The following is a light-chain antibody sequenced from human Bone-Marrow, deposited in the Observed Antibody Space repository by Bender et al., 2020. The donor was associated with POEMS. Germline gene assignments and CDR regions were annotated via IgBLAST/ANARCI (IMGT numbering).Light chain of an antibody. J-gene: IGLJ3*02. CDR3: QSYDSSLGGWV. CDR1: SSNTGSGYD. Sequence: QSVLTQPPSVSGAPGQRVTISCTGSSSNTGSGYDINWYQHLPGTAPKLLIYGYNNRPSGVPDRCSCDKSVTSASLVKTGLQGENEGAYYCQSYDSSLGGWVFGGGTKLTVL. V-gene: IGLV1-40*01. CDR2: GYN.